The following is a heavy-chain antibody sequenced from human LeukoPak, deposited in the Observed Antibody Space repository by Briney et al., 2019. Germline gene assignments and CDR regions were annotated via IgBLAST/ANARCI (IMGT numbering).Heavy chain of an antibody. Sequence: PGGSLRLSCAASGLTFSNSAMSWVRQAPGKGLEWDSGISGSGGTTYYTDSVKGRFTISRDNAKNSLYLQMNSLRAEDTAVYYCARDRILMVFAPYFDYWGQGSLVTVSS. J-gene: IGHJ4*02. CDR3: ARDRILMVFAPYFDY. D-gene: IGHD2-8*01. CDR2: ISGSGGTT. V-gene: IGHV3-23*01. CDR1: GLTFSNSA.